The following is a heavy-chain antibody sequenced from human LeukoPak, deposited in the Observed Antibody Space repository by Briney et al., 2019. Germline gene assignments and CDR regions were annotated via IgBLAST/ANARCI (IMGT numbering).Heavy chain of an antibody. D-gene: IGHD1-26*01. V-gene: IGHV4-59*01. CDR1: GGSLSNYY. CDR2: IYSSGSI. CDR3: AGQWASYFDY. J-gene: IGHJ4*02. Sequence: SETLSLTCTVFGGSLSNYYWVWVRQPPGKGLEWIGLIYSSGSIKYNPSLKSRVTISVDTSKNQFSLKLSSVTAADTAVYYCAGQWASYFDYWGQGTLVTVSS.